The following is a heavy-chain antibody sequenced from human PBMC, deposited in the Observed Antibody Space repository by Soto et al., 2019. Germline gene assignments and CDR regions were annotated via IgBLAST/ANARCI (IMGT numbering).Heavy chain of an antibody. CDR1: GFTFSNAW. V-gene: IGHV3-15*01. D-gene: IGHD1-26*01. Sequence: KPGGSLRLSCAASGFTFSNAWMSWVRQAPGKGLEWVGRIKSKTDGGTTDYAAPVKGRFTISRDDSKNTLYLQMNSLKTEDTAVYYCTPDSGSYPFDYWGQGTLVTVSS. CDR3: TPDSGSYPFDY. J-gene: IGHJ4*02. CDR2: IKSKTDGGTT.